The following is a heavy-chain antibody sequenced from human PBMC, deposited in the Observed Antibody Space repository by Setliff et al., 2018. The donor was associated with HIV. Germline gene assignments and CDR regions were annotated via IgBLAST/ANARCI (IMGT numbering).Heavy chain of an antibody. CDR2: IKSKTDGGTT. V-gene: IGHV3-15*01. CDR3: TTDPAIVVVPAASIAVAAYYYYMDV. D-gene: IGHD2-2*01. Sequence: GGSLRLSCAASGFTFSNAWMSWVRQAPGKGLEWVGRIKSKTDGGTTDYAAPVKGRFTISRDDSKSTLYLQMNSLKTEDTAVYYCTTDPAIVVVPAASIAVAAYYYYMDVWGKGTTVTVSS. CDR1: GFTFSNAW. J-gene: IGHJ6*03.